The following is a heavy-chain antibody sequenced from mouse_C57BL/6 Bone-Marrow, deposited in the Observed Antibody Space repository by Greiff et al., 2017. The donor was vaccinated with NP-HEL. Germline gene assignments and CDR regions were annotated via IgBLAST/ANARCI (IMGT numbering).Heavy chain of an antibody. CDR2: ISSGGDYI. Sequence: EVKLQESGGGLVQPGGSMKLSCAASGFTFSSYAMSWVRQTPEKRLEWVAYISSGGDYIYYADTVKGRFTISRDNARNTLYLQMSSLKSEDTAMYYCTGYYGSSFAYWGQGTLVTVSA. CDR3: TGYYGSSFAY. V-gene: IGHV5-9-1*02. CDR1: GFTFSSYA. J-gene: IGHJ3*01. D-gene: IGHD1-1*01.